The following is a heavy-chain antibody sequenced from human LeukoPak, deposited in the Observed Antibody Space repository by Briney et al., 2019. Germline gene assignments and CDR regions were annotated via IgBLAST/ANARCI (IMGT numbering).Heavy chain of an antibody. J-gene: IGHJ4*03. D-gene: IGHD5-24*01. CDR3: ARGATISETGYFDF. CDR2: IDHRGDT. Sequence: SETLSLTCAVSGGSFSGYYWSWIRQSPRKGLEWIAEIDHRGDTNYNPSVKSRVTISIDTSKNQFSLKVRSLSAADTAVYYCARGATISETGYFDFWGQGTLVTVSS. V-gene: IGHV4-34*01. CDR1: GGSFSGYY.